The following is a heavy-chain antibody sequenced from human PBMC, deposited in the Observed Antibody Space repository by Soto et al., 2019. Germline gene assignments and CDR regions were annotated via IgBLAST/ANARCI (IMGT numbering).Heavy chain of an antibody. V-gene: IGHV3-48*02. CDR1: GLTFNNYV. CDR3: ARDPYSSTTVTIMDN. Sequence: PGGCMRLSCAACGLTFNNYVMAWFRQAPGKGLEWVSYISHKSSAIYHADSVKGRFTISRDNAKNSLYPQMNSLRDEDTAVYYCARDPYSSTTVTIMDNWGQGTLVTVSS. D-gene: IGHD4-17*01. J-gene: IGHJ4*02. CDR2: ISHKSSAI.